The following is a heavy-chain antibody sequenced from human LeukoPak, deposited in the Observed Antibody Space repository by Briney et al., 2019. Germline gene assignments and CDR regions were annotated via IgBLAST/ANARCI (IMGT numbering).Heavy chain of an antibody. D-gene: IGHD3-22*01. CDR2: INPNSGGT. J-gene: IGHJ4*02. V-gene: IGHV1-2*02. CDR1: GYTFTGYY. CDR3: ARVSSRYYDSSGYLQRFDY. Sequence: ASVKVSCRASGYTFTGYYMHWVRQAPGQGFEWMGWINPNSGGTNHAQKFQGRVTMTRDTSISTAYMELSRLRSDDTAVYYCARVSSRYYDSSGYLQRFDYWGQGTLVTVSS.